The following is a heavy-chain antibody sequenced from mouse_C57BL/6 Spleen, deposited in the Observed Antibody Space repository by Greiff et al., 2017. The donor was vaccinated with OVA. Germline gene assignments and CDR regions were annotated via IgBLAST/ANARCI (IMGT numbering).Heavy chain of an antibody. CDR1: GFTFSSYA. V-gene: IGHV5-4*01. J-gene: IGHJ4*01. Sequence: DVKLVESGGGLVKPGGSLKLSCAASGFTFSSYAMSWVRQTPEKRLEWVATISDGGSYTYYPDNVQGRFTISRDNAKNNLYLQMSHLKSEDTAMYYCARDRAVGYFYAMDYWGQGTSVTVSS. CDR2: ISDGGSYT. D-gene: IGHD2-3*01. CDR3: ARDRAVGYFYAMDY.